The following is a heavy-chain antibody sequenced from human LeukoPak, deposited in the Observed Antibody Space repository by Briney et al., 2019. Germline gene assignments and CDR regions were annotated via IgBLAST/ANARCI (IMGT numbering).Heavy chain of an antibody. J-gene: IGHJ4*02. V-gene: IGHV1-18*01. Sequence: ASVKVSCKASGYTFTSYGISWVRQAPGQGLEWMGWISAYNGNTNYAQKLQGRVTMTIDTSTSTAYMELRSLRSDDTAVYYCARDTNGEYYDFWSEFDYWSQGTLVTVSS. CDR1: GYTFTSYG. D-gene: IGHD3-3*01. CDR2: ISAYNGNT. CDR3: ARDTNGEYYDFWSEFDY.